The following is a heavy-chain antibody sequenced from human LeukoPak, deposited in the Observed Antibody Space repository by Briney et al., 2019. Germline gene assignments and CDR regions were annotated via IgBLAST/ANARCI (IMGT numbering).Heavy chain of an antibody. CDR2: IYDSGST. V-gene: IGHV4-39*02. J-gene: IGHJ4*02. Sequence: PSETLSLTCTVSGGSIRSSYYYWGWIRQPPGKGLEWIGSIYDSGSTYYNPSLKSRVTISVDTSKNQFSLKLSSVTAADTAVYYCVRDMKGADYSNYYDYWGQGTLVTVSS. D-gene: IGHD4-11*01. CDR3: VRDMKGADYSNYYDY. CDR1: GGSIRSSYYY.